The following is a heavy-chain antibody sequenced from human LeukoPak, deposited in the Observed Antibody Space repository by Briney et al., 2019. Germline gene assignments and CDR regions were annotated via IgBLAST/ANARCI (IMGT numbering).Heavy chain of an antibody. CDR2: ISSTSNTI. V-gene: IGHV3-48*01. J-gene: IGHJ4*02. CDR3: AREEGFDY. Sequence: PGGSLRLSCAASGFTFNNYAMNWVRQAPGKGLEWVSFISSTSNTIYYADSVKGRFTISRDNAKNSLYLQMNSLRAEDTAAYYCAREEGFDYWGQGTLVTVSS. CDR1: GFTFNNYA.